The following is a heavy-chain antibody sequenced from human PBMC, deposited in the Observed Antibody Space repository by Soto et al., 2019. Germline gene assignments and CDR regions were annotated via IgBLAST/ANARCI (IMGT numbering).Heavy chain of an antibody. Sequence: SETLSLTCAVSGGSISSGGYSWSWIRQPPGKGLEWIGYIYHSGSTYYNPSLKSRVTISVDRSKNQFSLKLSSVTAADTAVYYCARARGRIVVYWGQGTLVTVSS. D-gene: IGHD3-22*01. CDR2: IYHSGST. CDR1: GGSISSGGYS. V-gene: IGHV4-30-2*01. CDR3: ARARGRIVVY. J-gene: IGHJ4*02.